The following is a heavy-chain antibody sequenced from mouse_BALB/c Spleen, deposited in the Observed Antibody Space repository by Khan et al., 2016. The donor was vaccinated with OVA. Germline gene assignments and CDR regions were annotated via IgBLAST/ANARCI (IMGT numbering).Heavy chain of an antibody. CDR2: INPSNGGT. CDR3: TRRGTARATLWFAY. J-gene: IGHJ3*01. D-gene: IGHD3-2*01. V-gene: IGHV1S81*02. Sequence: QVQLQQSGAELVKPGASVKLSCKASGYTFTSYYMYWLKQRPGQGLALIGEINPSNGGTNFNEKFKSKATLTVDKSSSTAYMQLSSLTSEASAVDYCTRRGTARATLWFAYWGRAPLVTVSA. CDR1: GYTFTSYY.